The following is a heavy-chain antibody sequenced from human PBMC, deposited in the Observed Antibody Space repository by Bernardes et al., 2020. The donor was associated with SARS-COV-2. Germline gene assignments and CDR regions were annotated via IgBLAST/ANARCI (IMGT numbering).Heavy chain of an antibody. Sequence: GSLRLSCAASGFTFSSYGMHWVRQAPGKGLEWVAVISYDGSNKYYADSVKGRFTISRDNSKNTLYLQMNSLRAEDTAVYYCAKQIAPYSNYLYYFDYWGQGTLVTVSS. J-gene: IGHJ4*02. CDR2: ISYDGSNK. CDR1: GFTFSSYG. CDR3: AKQIAPYSNYLYYFDY. V-gene: IGHV3-30*18. D-gene: IGHD4-4*01.